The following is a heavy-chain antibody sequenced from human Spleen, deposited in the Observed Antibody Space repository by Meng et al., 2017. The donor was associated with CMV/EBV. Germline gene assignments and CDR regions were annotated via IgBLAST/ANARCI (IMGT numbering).Heavy chain of an antibody. Sequence: GESLKISCAASGFTFSSYSMNWVRQAPGKGLEWVSSISSSSSYIYYADSVKGRFTISRDNAKTSLYLQMNSLRAEDTAVYYCARGSGGSSGGFDYWGQGTLVTVSS. V-gene: IGHV3-21*01. CDR2: ISSSSSYI. D-gene: IGHD3-10*01. J-gene: IGHJ4*02. CDR1: GFTFSSYS. CDR3: ARGSGGSSGGFDY.